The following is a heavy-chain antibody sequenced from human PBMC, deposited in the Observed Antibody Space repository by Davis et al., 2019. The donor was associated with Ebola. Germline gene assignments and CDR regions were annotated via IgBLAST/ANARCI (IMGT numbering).Heavy chain of an antibody. CDR2: ISAYNGNT. J-gene: IGHJ6*02. V-gene: IGHV1-18*01. CDR3: ARGLDYYYYYGMDV. Sequence: ASVKVSCKASGYTFTSYGISWVRQAPGQGLEWMGWISAYNGNTNYAQKLQGRVTMTTDTSTSTAYMELSRLRSDGTAVYYCARGLDYYYYYGMDVWGQGTTVTVSS. CDR1: GYTFTSYG. D-gene: IGHD5/OR15-5a*01.